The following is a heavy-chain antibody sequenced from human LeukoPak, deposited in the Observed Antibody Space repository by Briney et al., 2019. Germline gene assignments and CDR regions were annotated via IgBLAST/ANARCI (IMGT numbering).Heavy chain of an antibody. CDR2: IYYSGST. V-gene: IGHV4-59*01. CDR1: GGSISSYY. Sequence: PETLSLTCTVSGGSISSYYWSWIRQPPGKGLEWIGYIYYSGSTNYNPSLKSRVTISVDTSKNQFSLKLSSVTAADTAVYYCARSFWSYYYMDVWGKGTTVTVSS. CDR3: ARSFWSYYYMDV. D-gene: IGHD2-8*02. J-gene: IGHJ6*03.